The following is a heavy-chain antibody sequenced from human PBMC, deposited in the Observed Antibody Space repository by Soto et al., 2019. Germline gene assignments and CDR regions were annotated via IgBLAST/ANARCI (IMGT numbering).Heavy chain of an antibody. CDR2: ISAYNGNT. V-gene: IGHV1-18*01. Sequence: QVQLVQSGAEVKKPGASVKVSCKASGYRFTSYGITWVRQAPGQGLEWMGWISAYNGNTEYEPKLQGRVTMTMTTDTSTSTAYMELRSLRSDDTAVYYCAGGELRHLEWLSYTPHFGYMDVWGQGTAVTVSS. CDR1: GYRFTSYG. J-gene: IGHJ6*02. CDR3: AGGELRHLEWLSYTPHFGYMDV. D-gene: IGHD3-3*01.